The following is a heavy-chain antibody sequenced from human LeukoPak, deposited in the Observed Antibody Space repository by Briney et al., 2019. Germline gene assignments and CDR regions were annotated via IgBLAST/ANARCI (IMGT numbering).Heavy chain of an antibody. D-gene: IGHD2-15*01. CDR3: ARDTPTAYCSVGSCYFDY. J-gene: IGHJ4*02. CDR1: GGSISSYY. CDR2: IYYSGST. V-gene: IGHV4-59*12. Sequence: SETLSLTCTVSGGSISSYYWSWIRQPPGKGLEWIGYIYYSGSTNYNPSLKSRVTISVDTSKNQFSLKLSSVTAADTAVYYCARDTPTAYCSVGSCYFDYWGQGSLVTVSS.